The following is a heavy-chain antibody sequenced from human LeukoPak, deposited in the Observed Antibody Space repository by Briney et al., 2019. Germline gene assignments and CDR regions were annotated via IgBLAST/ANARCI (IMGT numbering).Heavy chain of an antibody. CDR2: INPSGGST. J-gene: IGHJ4*02. Sequence: ASVKVSCKPSGYTFTSYYMHWVRQAPGQGLEWMGIINPSGGSTSYAQKFQGRVTMTRDTTTRTVYMELSSLRSEDTAVYYCARGLDDSSGWYPLDYWGQGTLVTVSS. D-gene: IGHD6-19*01. CDR1: GYTFTSYY. V-gene: IGHV1-46*01. CDR3: ARGLDDSSGWYPLDY.